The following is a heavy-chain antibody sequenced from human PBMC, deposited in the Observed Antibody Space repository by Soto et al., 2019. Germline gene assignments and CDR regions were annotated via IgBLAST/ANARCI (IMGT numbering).Heavy chain of an antibody. D-gene: IGHD2-21*02. CDR3: AKNGCGGDCYSSVAGNWFDP. CDR2: ISGSGGST. CDR1: GFTFSGNV. V-gene: IGHV3-23*01. Sequence: EVQLLESGGGLVQPGGSLRLSCVASGFTFSGNVMSWVRQAPGKGLEWISIISGSGGSTYYADSVKGRFTISRDNSNNTLYLQMPSLTAADTDVYYCAKNGCGGDCYSSVAGNWFDPWGQGTLVTVSS. J-gene: IGHJ5*02.